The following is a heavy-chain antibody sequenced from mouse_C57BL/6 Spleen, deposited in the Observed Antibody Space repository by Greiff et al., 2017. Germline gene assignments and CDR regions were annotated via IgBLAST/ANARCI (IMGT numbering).Heavy chain of an antibody. CDR3: ARWRIYDGYPYAMDY. D-gene: IGHD2-3*01. CDR1: GYTFTSYW. Sequence: QVQLQQPGAELVKPGASVTLSCKASGYTFTSYWMHWVKQRPGPGLEWIGMIHPNSGSTNYNEKFKSKATLTVDKSSSTAYMQLSSLTSEDSAVYYCARWRIYDGYPYAMDYWGQGTSVTVSS. J-gene: IGHJ4*01. V-gene: IGHV1-64*01. CDR2: IHPNSGST.